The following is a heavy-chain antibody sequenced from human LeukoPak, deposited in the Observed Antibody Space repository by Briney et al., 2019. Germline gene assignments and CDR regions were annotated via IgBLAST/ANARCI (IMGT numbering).Heavy chain of an antibody. CDR2: ISSIGSTI. CDR3: VVAAYYDSSGYYRAFQH. V-gene: IGHV3-48*03. D-gene: IGHD3-22*01. J-gene: IGHJ1*01. Sequence: GGSLRLSCAASGFTFSSYEMNWVRQAPGKGLEGVSYISSIGSTIYYADSVKGRFTISRDNAKNSLYLQMNSLRAEDTAVYYCVVAAYYDSSGYYRAFQHWGQGTLVTVSS. CDR1: GFTFSSYE.